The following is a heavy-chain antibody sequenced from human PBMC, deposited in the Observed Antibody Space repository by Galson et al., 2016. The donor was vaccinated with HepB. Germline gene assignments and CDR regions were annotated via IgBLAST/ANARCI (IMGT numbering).Heavy chain of an antibody. CDR2: ISGSGATI. V-gene: IGHV3-48*03. J-gene: IGHJ6*02. Sequence: SLRLSCAASGFTFSNFDMNWVRQAPGKGLEWISYISGSGATIYFADSVRGRFTISRDNADNSLYLQMNSLRVEDTAVYYCARDLGSSIYSYYDLDVWGQGTTVTVSS. CDR1: GFTFSNFD. CDR3: ARDLGSSIYSYYDLDV. D-gene: IGHD3-10*01.